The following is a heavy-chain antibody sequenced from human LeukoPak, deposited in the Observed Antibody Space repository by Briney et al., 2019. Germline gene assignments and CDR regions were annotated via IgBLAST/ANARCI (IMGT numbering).Heavy chain of an antibody. Sequence: GGSLRLSCEVSGFTFSSHSMNWVRQAPGKGLEWVSSISTSRRYLDYADSVKGRFTISRDNAKNSLYLEMNDLRVEDTGVYFCGRDQSSGWHTDYWGQGTLVIVSS. V-gene: IGHV3-21*06. D-gene: IGHD6-19*01. CDR1: GFTFSSHS. CDR2: ISTSRRYL. CDR3: GRDQSSGWHTDY. J-gene: IGHJ4*02.